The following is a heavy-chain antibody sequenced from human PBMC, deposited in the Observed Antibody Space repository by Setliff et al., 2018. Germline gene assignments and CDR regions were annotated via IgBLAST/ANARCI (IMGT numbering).Heavy chain of an antibody. CDR3: ARVLVLGYNWFDP. CDR1: GGSFSGYY. V-gene: IGHV4-34*01. Sequence: SETLSLTCAVYGGSFSGYYWSWIRQPPEKGLEWIGEISHSGSTNYNPSLKSRVTISIDTSKNQSSLKLTSVTAADTAMYYCARVLVLGYNWFDPWGQGTLVTVSS. CDR2: ISHSGST. D-gene: IGHD3-10*01. J-gene: IGHJ5*02.